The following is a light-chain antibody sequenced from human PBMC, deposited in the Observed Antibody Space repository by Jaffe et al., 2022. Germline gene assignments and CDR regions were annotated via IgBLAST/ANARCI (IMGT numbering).Light chain of an antibody. CDR1: QSLANY. V-gene: IGKV3-11*01. CDR3: QQRFTWPAT. Sequence: DIVLTQSPVSLSLSPGERVTLSCRASQSLANYLAWYQHKPGQAPRLLIYDASSRATGIPARFSGSGSGTDFTLTISSLEPEDFAVYYCQQRFTWPATFGQGTRLDI. CDR2: DAS. J-gene: IGKJ5*01.